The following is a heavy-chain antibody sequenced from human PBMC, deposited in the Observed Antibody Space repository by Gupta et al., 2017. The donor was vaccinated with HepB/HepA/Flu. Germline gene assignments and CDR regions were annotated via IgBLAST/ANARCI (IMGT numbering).Heavy chain of an antibody. CDR2: INYDGSKM. V-gene: IGHV3-7*01. CDR1: GFTFSKFW. J-gene: IGHJ5*02. Sequence: GGLVQPGGSLRLSCAASGFTFSKFWMHWVRQAPGTGLEWVANINYDGSKMYYADSVKGRFTISRDNAKNSLFLQMNSLRAEDTAVYYCARDTNYDSVSWFDPWGQGTLVTVSS. CDR3: ARDTNYDSVSWFDP. D-gene: IGHD3-9*01.